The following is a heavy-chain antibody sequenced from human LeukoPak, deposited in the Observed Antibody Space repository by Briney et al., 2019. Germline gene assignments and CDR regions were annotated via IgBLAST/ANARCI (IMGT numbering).Heavy chain of an antibody. Sequence: ASVKVSCKASGYTFTTYYMHWVRQAPGQGLEWMGIINPSSGSTNYAQKFQGRVSMTRDTSTSTAYMELRSLRSDDTAVYYCARGPQVLLWFGELTNFGYVDYWGQGTLVTVSS. D-gene: IGHD3-10*01. CDR1: GYTFTTYY. CDR2: INPSSGST. J-gene: IGHJ4*02. V-gene: IGHV1-46*01. CDR3: ARGPQVLLWFGELTNFGYVDY.